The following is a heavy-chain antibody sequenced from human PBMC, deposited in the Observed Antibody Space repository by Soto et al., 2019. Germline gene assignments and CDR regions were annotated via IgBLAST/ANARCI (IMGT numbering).Heavy chain of an antibody. Sequence: SLRLSCAASGFTFSSYGMHWVRQAPGKGLEWVAVISYDGSNKYYADSVKGRFTISRDNSKNTLYLQMNSLRAEDTAVYYCAKDLAVAGTYYYYGMDVWGQGTTVTVSS. CDR3: AKDLAVAGTYYYYGMDV. J-gene: IGHJ6*02. D-gene: IGHD6-19*01. CDR2: ISYDGSNK. V-gene: IGHV3-30*18. CDR1: GFTFSSYG.